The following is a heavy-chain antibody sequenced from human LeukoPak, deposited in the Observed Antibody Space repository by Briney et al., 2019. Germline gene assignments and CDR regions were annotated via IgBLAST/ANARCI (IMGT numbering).Heavy chain of an antibody. CDR3: ARDRQSIVGARGAFDI. Sequence: ASVKVSCKASGYTFTSYGISWVRQAPGQGLEWMGWISAYNGNTNYAQKLQGRVTMTTDTSTSTAYMELRSLRSDDTAVYYCARDRQSIVGARGAFDIWGQGTMVTVSS. D-gene: IGHD1-26*01. CDR2: ISAYNGNT. J-gene: IGHJ3*02. V-gene: IGHV1-18*01. CDR1: GYTFTSYG.